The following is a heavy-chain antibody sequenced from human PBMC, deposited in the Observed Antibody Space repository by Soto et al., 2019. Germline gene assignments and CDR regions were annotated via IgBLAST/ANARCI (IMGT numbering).Heavy chain of an antibody. CDR3: AREGGEELWMYWYFDL. CDR1: GFTFSSYA. D-gene: IGHD5-18*01. Sequence: QVQLVESGGGVDQPGRSLRLSCAASGFTFSSYAMYWVRQAPGTGLEWVAVISYDGSNKYYADSVKGRFTISRDNSKNTLYLQMNSLRAEDTAVYYCAREGGEELWMYWYFDLWGRGTLVTVSS. J-gene: IGHJ2*01. V-gene: IGHV3-30-3*01. CDR2: ISYDGSNK.